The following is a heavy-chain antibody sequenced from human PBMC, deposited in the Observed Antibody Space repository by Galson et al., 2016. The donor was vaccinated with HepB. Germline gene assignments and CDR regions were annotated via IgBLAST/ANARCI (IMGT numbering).Heavy chain of an antibody. Sequence: SETLSLTCFVSGDSVRSSTFHWAWIRQPPGKGLEWIGSVYYSGSTDYSPSPKTRITVSVDTSKNQFSLRLRSVTAADTAVYYCARQPGYFKPLSLNYFDCWGQGMLVTVCS. CDR2: VYYSGST. D-gene: IGHD2/OR15-2a*01. CDR1: GDSVRSSTFH. CDR3: ARQPGYFKPLSLNYFDC. J-gene: IGHJ4*02. V-gene: IGHV4-39*01.